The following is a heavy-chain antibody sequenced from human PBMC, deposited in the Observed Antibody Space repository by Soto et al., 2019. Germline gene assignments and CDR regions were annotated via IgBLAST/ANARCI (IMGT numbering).Heavy chain of an antibody. D-gene: IGHD3-3*01. CDR2: IRSKAYGGTT. CDR3: TRGVTIFGVVTSLDH. Sequence: PGGSLRLSCTASGFSFGDYAMSWFRQAPGKGLEWVGFIRSKAYGGTTEYAASVKGRFTISRDDSKSIAYLQMNSLKTEDTAVYYCTRGVTIFGVVTSLDHWGQGTLVTVSS. CDR1: GFSFGDYA. V-gene: IGHV3-49*03. J-gene: IGHJ4*02.